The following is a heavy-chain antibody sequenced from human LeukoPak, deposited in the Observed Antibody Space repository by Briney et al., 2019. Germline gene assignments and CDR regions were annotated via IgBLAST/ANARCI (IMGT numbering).Heavy chain of an antibody. J-gene: IGHJ6*02. Sequence: SETLSLTCAVSGGSISSGGYSWSWIRQPPGKGLEWIGYIYHSGSTYYNPSLKGRVTISVDTSKNQFSLKLSSVTAADTAVYYCARGFPNGMDVWGQGTTVTVSS. V-gene: IGHV4-30-2*01. CDR3: ARGFPNGMDV. CDR1: GGSISSGGYS. CDR2: IYHSGST. D-gene: IGHD3-10*01.